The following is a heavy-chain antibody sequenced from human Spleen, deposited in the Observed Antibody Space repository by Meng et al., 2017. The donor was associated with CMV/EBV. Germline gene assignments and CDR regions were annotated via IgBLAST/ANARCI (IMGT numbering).Heavy chain of an antibody. CDR1: GFIFSSYS. J-gene: IGHJ5*02. CDR2: IKQDGCDQ. CDR3: ARDAPHYDFWSGYSNNWFDP. D-gene: IGHD3-3*01. V-gene: IGHV3-7*01. Sequence: GESLKISCAASGFIFSSYSLNWVRQAPGKGPEWVANIKQDGCDQYYVDSVKDRFTISRDNAKNSLYLQMNSLKAEDTAVYYCARDAPHYDFWSGYSNNWFDPWGQGTLVTISS.